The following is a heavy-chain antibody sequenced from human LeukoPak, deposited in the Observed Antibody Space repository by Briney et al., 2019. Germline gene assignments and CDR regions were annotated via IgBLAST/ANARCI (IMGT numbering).Heavy chain of an antibody. CDR3: ASSKWGAGPRPFEFES. V-gene: IGHV1-18*01. CDR1: GYIFTSYA. Sequence: APVKVSCTASGYIFTSYAISWVRQAPGQGLEWMGCIRAYNGDTHYAQNLQDRFTMTTDTSTSTAYMELRSLRSDDTAVYYCASSKWGAGPRPFEFESWGQGTLVTVSS. D-gene: IGHD6-6*01. CDR2: IRAYNGDT. J-gene: IGHJ4*02.